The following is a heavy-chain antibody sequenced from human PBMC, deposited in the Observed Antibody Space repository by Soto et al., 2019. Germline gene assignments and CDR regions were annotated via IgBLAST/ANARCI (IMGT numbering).Heavy chain of an antibody. Sequence: ASVKVSCKSSGYSFSNYNFCWVRQAPGQGLEWLGWISGYNGNTNYVQKLQGRVTMTTDSFTSTAYMELRSLRSDDTAVYYCARDKVWGGFDIWGQGTMVTVSS. D-gene: IGHD3-16*01. J-gene: IGHJ3*02. CDR3: ARDKVWGGFDI. CDR2: ISGYNGNT. CDR1: GYSFSNYN. V-gene: IGHV1-18*01.